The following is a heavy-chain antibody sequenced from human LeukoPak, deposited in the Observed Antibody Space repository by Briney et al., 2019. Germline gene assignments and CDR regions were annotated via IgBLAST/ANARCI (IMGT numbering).Heavy chain of an antibody. D-gene: IGHD4-17*01. CDR1: GGSISSYY. CDR2: IYTSGST. J-gene: IGHJ5*02. CDR3: ARSSDYGIWFDP. Sequence: SETLSLTCTVSGGSISSYYWSWIRQPAGKGLEWIGRIYTSGSTYYNPSLKSRVTISVDTSKNQFSLILSSVTAADTAVYYCARSSDYGIWFDPWGQGTLVTVSS. V-gene: IGHV4-4*07.